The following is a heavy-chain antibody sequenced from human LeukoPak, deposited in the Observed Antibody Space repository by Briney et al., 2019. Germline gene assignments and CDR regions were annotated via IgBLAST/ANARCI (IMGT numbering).Heavy chain of an antibody. Sequence: GGSLRFSCAASGFTFNYYWMSWVRQAPGKELEWVANIKQDGSEKYYADSVKGRFTIARDNAKNSLYLQMNSLRAEDTAVYYCTTIYCTNGVCYYFDYWGQGTLVTVSS. CDR2: IKQDGSEK. CDR3: TTIYCTNGVCYYFDY. D-gene: IGHD2-8*01. CDR1: GFTFNYYW. V-gene: IGHV3-7*01. J-gene: IGHJ4*02.